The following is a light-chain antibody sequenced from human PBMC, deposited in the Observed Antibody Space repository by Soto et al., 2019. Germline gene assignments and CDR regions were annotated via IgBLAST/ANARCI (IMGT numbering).Light chain of an antibody. Sequence: DIQMTQSPSTLSASVDDRVTITCRASQNIHTLLAWYQHKPGKAPSLLIYAASSLESAAPSRFSGSGSGTEFTLTISSVQPDDFATYYCQQHESYPRTFGQVTKVEMK. CDR3: QQHESYPRT. V-gene: IGKV1-5*03. J-gene: IGKJ1*01. CDR2: AAS. CDR1: QNIHTL.